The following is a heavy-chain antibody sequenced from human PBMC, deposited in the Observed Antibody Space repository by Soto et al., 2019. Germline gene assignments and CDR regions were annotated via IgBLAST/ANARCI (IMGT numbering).Heavy chain of an antibody. CDR1: GYIFTSYG. CDR2: ISAHNGKT. Sequence: QAHLVQSGPEVKKPGASVKVSCKGSGYIFTSYGIAWVRQAPGQGLEWMGWISAHNGKTEYAQKFQGRVTVTRDTSTSTAYLELRSLGSDDTALYYCARGRYGDYWGQAALVTVSS. J-gene: IGHJ4*02. V-gene: IGHV1-18*01. D-gene: IGHD4-17*01. CDR3: ARGRYGDY.